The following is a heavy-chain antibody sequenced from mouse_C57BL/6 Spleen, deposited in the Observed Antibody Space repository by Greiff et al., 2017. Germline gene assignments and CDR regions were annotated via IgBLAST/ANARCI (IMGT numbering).Heavy chain of an antibody. CDR2: IYPSDIAT. CDR3: ARGAWFAY. CDR1: GYTFTSSW. Sequence: VQLQQPGAELVRPGSSVKLSCKASGYTFTSSWMDWVKPRPGQGLELIGNIYPSDIATPYNQKFKDNATLTVDKSSSTAYMQLSSLTSEDAAVYYCARGAWFAYWGQETLVTVSA. V-gene: IGHV1-61*01. J-gene: IGHJ3*01.